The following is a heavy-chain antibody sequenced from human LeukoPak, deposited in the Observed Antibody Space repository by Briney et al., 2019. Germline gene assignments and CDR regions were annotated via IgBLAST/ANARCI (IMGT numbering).Heavy chain of an antibody. CDR1: GYTFTSYD. J-gene: IGHJ6*02. CDR2: MNPNSGNT. V-gene: IGHV1-8*01. D-gene: IGHD2-2*02. Sequence: ASVKVSCKASGYTFTSYDINWVRQAPGQGLEWMGWMNPNSGNTGYAQKFQGRVTMTRNTSISTAYMELSSLRSEDTAVYYCARGDIVVVPAAILYYYGMDVWGQGTTVTVSS. CDR3: ARGDIVVVPAAILYYYGMDV.